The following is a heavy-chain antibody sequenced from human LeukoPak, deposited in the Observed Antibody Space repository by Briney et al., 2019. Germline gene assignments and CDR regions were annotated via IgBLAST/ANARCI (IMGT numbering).Heavy chain of an antibody. D-gene: IGHD3-22*01. V-gene: IGHV3-7*03. J-gene: IGHJ4*02. CDR2: IRKDGSEK. CDR3: ARGPMIVVVITTLIPFDY. Sequence: GGSLRLSCAASGFTFSNYWMNWVRQAPGNALEWVAYIRKDGSEKYYVDSVKGRFTISRDNAKNSLYLQMNSLRSDDTAVYYCARGPMIVVVITTLIPFDYWGQGTLVTVSS. CDR1: GFTFSNYW.